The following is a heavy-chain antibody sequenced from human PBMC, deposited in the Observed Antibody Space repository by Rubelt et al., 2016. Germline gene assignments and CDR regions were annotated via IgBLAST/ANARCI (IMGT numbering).Heavy chain of an antibody. D-gene: IGHD1-26*01. CDR1: GGSFSGYY. V-gene: IGHV4-34*01. J-gene: IGHJ5*02. CDR3: ARGQRGGIFYGWFDP. CDR2: INRGGGT. Sequence: QVQLQQWGAGLLKPSETLSLTCAVYGGSFSGYYWNWIRQRPGEGLEWIGEINRGGGTSYNPSLKSRVTISVDTSKNQFSLKLRSMSAADTAVYYRARGQRGGIFYGWFDPWGQGTLVTVSS.